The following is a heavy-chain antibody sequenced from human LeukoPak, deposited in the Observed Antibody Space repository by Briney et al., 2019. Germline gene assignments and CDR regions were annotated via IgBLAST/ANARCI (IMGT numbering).Heavy chain of an antibody. D-gene: IGHD6-13*01. V-gene: IGHV3-64*01. CDR1: AFPFSTYA. CDR2: ISSDGDST. Sequence: AGGSLRLSCAASAFPFSTYAMQWVRQAPGKGLEYVSVISSDGDSTYYANSVKGRFTISRDNSKNALYLQMGSLRAEDMAVYYCARAPPWMYSSSPEVTDGQNWFDPWGQGTLVTVSS. CDR3: ARAPPWMYSSSPEVTDGQNWFDP. J-gene: IGHJ5*02.